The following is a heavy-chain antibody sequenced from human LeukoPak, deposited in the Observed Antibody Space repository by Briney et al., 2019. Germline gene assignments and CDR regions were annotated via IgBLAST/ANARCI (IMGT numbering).Heavy chain of an antibody. J-gene: IGHJ5*02. CDR1: GGTFSSYA. CDR3: ARDNSGGWYGWFDP. Sequence: GASVKVSCKASGGTFSSYAISWVRQAPGQGLEWMGGIIPIFGTANYAQKFQGRVTITADESTSTAYMELSSLRSEDTAVYYCARDNSGGWYGWFDPWGQGTLVTVSS. V-gene: IGHV1-69*13. D-gene: IGHD6-19*01. CDR2: IIPIFGTA.